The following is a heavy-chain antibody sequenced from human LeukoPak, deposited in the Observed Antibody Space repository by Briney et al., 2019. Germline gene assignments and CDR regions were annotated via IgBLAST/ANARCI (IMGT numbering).Heavy chain of an antibody. V-gene: IGHV3-21*01. CDR1: GFTVSSNY. CDR3: ARDIAVAGNQRDY. J-gene: IGHJ4*02. Sequence: GGSLRLSCAASGFTVSSNYMSWVRQAPGKGLEWVSSISSSSSYIYYADSVKGRFTISRDNAKNSLYLQMNSLRAEDTAVYYCARDIAVAGNQRDYWGQGTLVTVSS. CDR2: ISSSSSYI. D-gene: IGHD6-19*01.